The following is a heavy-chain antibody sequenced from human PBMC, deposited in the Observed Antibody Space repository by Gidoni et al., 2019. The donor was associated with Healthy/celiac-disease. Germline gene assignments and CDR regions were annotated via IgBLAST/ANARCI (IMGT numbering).Heavy chain of an antibody. Sequence: EVQLLESGVGLVQPGGSLRLSCEASAFTFSSNAMSWGRQAPGKGLDGVAAISGSGGSTYNADSVKGRCTISRDNSMNTLYLKMNSLRAEDTAVYYGAKVESGYNSESFDYWGQGTLVTVSS. CDR2: ISGSGGST. J-gene: IGHJ4*02. CDR1: AFTFSSNA. V-gene: IGHV3-23*01. CDR3: AKVESGYNSESFDY. D-gene: IGHD5-12*01.